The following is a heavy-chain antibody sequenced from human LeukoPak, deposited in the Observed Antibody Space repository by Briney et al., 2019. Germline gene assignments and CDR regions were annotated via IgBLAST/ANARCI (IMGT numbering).Heavy chain of an antibody. V-gene: IGHV1-8*01. CDR1: GYTFTSYD. D-gene: IGHD3-3*01. Sequence: ASVKVSCKASGYTFTSYDINWVRQATGQGLEWMGWMNPNSGNTGYAQKFQGRVTMTRNTSISTAYMELSSLRSEDTAVYYCARVRTGQAYYDFWSGYYFFDYWGQGTLVTVSS. CDR2: MNPNSGNT. J-gene: IGHJ4*02. CDR3: ARVRTGQAYYDFWSGYYFFDY.